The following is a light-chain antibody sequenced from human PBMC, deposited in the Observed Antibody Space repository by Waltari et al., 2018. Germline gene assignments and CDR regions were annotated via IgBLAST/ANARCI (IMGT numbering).Light chain of an antibody. CDR2: SNA. Sequence: QTLLTQPPSVSGTPGQTVSISCSDGNSNIRSNPVNWYQRLPGAAPKLLIFSNAQRPSGVPDRFSGSKSGNSASLTISGLRSEDEADYYCASWGDSLNGMVFGGGTKLTVL. CDR1: NSNIRSNP. J-gene: IGLJ2*01. CDR3: ASWGDSLNGMV. V-gene: IGLV1-44*01.